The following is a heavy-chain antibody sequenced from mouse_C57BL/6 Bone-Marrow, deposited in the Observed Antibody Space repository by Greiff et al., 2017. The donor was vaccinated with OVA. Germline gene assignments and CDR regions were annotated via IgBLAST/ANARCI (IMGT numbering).Heavy chain of an antibody. CDR1: GYSITSGYY. Sequence: EVQLQESGPGLVKPSQSLSLTCSVTGYSITSGYYWNWIRQFPGNKLEWMGYISYDGSNNYNPSLKNRISITRDTSKNQFFLKLNSVTTEDTATYYCARYDYPFAYWGQGTLVTVSA. J-gene: IGHJ3*01. V-gene: IGHV3-6*01. CDR3: ARYDYPFAY. D-gene: IGHD2-4*01. CDR2: ISYDGSN.